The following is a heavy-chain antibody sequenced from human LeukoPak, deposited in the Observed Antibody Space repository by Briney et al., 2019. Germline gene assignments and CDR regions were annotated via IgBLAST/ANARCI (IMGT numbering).Heavy chain of an antibody. Sequence: GGSLRLSCAASGFTFGSYAMSWVRQAPGKGLEWVSAVTASAGNTYYADSVKGRFTISRDNSKNTLYLQVNSLRAEDTAVYYCATWDYYGSGSTFKNGMDVWGQGTTVTVSS. D-gene: IGHD3-10*01. J-gene: IGHJ6*02. V-gene: IGHV3-23*01. CDR2: VTASAGNT. CDR3: ATWDYYGSGSTFKNGMDV. CDR1: GFTFGSYA.